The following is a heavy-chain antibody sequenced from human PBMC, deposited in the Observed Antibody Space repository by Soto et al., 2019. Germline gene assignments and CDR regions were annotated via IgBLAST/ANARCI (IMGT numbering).Heavy chain of an antibody. CDR3: ARNFAPQGQYSLDY. D-gene: IGHD5-18*01. CDR1: GFTFTNYG. Sequence: QVQLVESGGGVVQPGGSLRLSCAASGFTFTNYGMNWVRQAPGKGLEWVAVLSYDGIFEYYEDSVKGRFSVSRDNIKNSMFLQISSLKGEDTAVYFCARNFAPQGQYSLDYWGQGTLVSVAS. J-gene: IGHJ4*02. V-gene: IGHV3-33*01. CDR2: LSYDGIFE.